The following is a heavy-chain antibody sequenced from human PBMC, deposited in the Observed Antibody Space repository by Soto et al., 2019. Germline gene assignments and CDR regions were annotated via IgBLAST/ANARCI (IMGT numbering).Heavy chain of an antibody. CDR3: AGRYCTNGVCHLGLSDY. D-gene: IGHD2-8*01. Sequence: GGSLRLSCAASGLTFSSCEMNWVRQAPGKGLEWVSYTGTRGRTMYYADSVKGRFTISRDNAKSSLFLQMNSLRAEDTAVYYCAGRYCTNGVCHLGLSDYWGQGTLVTVSS. V-gene: IGHV3-48*03. CDR1: GLTFSSCE. J-gene: IGHJ4*02. CDR2: TGTRGRTM.